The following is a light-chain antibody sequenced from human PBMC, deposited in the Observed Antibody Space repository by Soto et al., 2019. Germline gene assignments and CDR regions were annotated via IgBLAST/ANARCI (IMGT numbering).Light chain of an antibody. CDR1: QSVSSSY. CDR2: GAS. Sequence: EIGLSQSPGTLSLSPGERATVSCRASQSVSSSYLAWYQQKPGQAPRLLIYGASSRATGIPDRFSGSGSGTDFTLTISRLEPEDFAVYYCQQYGSSPPITFGQGTRLEI. CDR3: QQYGSSPPIT. J-gene: IGKJ5*01. V-gene: IGKV3-20*01.